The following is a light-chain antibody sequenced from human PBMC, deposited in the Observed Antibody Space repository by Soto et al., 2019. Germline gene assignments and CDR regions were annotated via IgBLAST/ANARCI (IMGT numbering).Light chain of an antibody. CDR1: QSVNSN. V-gene: IGKV3-15*01. CDR2: DAS. CDR3: QQYHNWLT. J-gene: IGKJ4*01. Sequence: EIVMTQSPATLSVSPGERGTLSCRASQSVNSNLAWYQQKPGQAPRLLIYDASTRATAIPARFSGSGSGTDFTLTISSLQSEDFAVYCCQQYHNWLTFGGGTKVDIK.